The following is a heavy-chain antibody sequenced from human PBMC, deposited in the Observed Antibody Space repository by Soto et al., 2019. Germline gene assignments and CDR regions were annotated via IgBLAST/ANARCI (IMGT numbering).Heavy chain of an antibody. J-gene: IGHJ6*02. CDR1: GYSFTSYW. CDR2: IYPGDSDT. CDR3: PTARYDFGGQSSYYYDMDF. D-gene: IGHD3-3*01. V-gene: IGHV5-51*01. Sequence: GESLKISCKGSGYSFTSYWIGWVRQMPGKGLEWMGIIYPGDSDTRYSPSFQGQVTISADKSISTAYLQWSSLKASDTAMYYCPTARYDFGGQSSYYYDMDFWGQGTTITVS.